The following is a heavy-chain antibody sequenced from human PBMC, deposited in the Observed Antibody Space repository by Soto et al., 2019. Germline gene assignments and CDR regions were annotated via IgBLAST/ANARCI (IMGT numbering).Heavy chain of an antibody. Sequence: VGSLRLSCAASGFTFSSYWMSWVRQAPGKGLEWVANIKQDGSEKYYVDSVKGRFTISRDNAKNSLYLQMNSLRAEDTAVYYCASIAVAGTSNAFDIWGQGTMVTVSS. CDR2: IKQDGSEK. D-gene: IGHD6-19*01. CDR1: GFTFSSYW. J-gene: IGHJ3*02. CDR3: ASIAVAGTSNAFDI. V-gene: IGHV3-7*03.